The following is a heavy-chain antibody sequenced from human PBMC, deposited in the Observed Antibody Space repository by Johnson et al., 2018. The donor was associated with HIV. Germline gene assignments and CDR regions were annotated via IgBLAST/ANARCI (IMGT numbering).Heavy chain of an antibody. CDR1: GFTFSRYA. CDR2: ISYDGSNK. CDR3: ATGDKGKYVGGVNVLGGGYEGPSEHAFDI. D-gene: IGHD3-10*02. V-gene: IGHV3-30*04. Sequence: QVQLVESGGGVVQPGRSLRLSCAASGFTFSRYALHWVRQAPGKGLEWVAVISYDGSNKYYAVSVKGRFTISRDNSKNTLYLQMNSLRAEDTAVYYCATGDKGKYVGGVNVLGGGYEGPSEHAFDIWGEGTMVTVSS. J-gene: IGHJ3*02.